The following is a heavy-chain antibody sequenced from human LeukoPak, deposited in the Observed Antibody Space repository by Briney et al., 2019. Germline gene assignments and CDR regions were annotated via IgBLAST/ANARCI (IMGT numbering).Heavy chain of an antibody. CDR2: ISGSGGST. D-gene: IGHD5-24*01. V-gene: IGHV3-23*01. CDR3: VNVVEMATIS. Sequence: GGSLRLSCAASGFTFSSYAMSWVRQAPGKGLEWVSVISGSGGSTYYADSVKGRFTISRDNSKNTLYLQMNSLRAEDTAVYYCVNVVEMATISWGQGTLVTVSS. J-gene: IGHJ5*02. CDR1: GFTFSSYA.